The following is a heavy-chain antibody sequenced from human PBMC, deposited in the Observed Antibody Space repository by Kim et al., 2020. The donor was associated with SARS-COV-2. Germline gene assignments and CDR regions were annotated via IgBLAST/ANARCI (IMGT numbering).Heavy chain of an antibody. CDR3: ARDHGRNSLEPYCMDI. J-gene: IGHJ6*01. CDR2: ISYDGSNK. V-gene: IGHV3-30*04. Sequence: GGSLRLSCAASGFTFSSYAMHWVRQAPGKGLEWVTVISYDGSNKYSADSVKGRFTLSRDNSKNTLYLQMNSLRPEDTAVYYCARDHGRNSLEPYCMDIGG. CDR1: GFTFSSYA. D-gene: IGHD4-4*01.